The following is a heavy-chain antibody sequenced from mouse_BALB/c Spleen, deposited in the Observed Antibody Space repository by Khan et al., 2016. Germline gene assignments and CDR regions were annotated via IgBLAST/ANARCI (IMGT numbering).Heavy chain of an antibody. CDR3: AGDYCGSRYFDY. CDR1: GYSITSDYA. Sequence: VQLMESGPGLVKPSQSLSLTCTVTGYSITSDYAWNWIRQFPGNKLEWMGYISYSGSTSYNPSLKSRLSIARDTSKHQFFRQFNSAATEDTATYYCAGDYCGSRYFDYWGQGTTLTVSS. D-gene: IGHD1-1*01. J-gene: IGHJ2*01. V-gene: IGHV3-2*02. CDR2: ISYSGST.